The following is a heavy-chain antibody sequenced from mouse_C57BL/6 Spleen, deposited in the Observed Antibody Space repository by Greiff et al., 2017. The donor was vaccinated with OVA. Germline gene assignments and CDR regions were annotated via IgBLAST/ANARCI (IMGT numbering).Heavy chain of an antibody. CDR1: GYAFSSSW. Sequence: VQLQQSGPELVKPGASVKISCKASGYAFSSSWMNWVKQRPGKGLEWIGRIYPGDGDTNYNGKFKGKATLTADKSSSTAYMQLSSLTSEDSAFYFCASDGYSAWFAYWGQGTLVTVSA. V-gene: IGHV1-82*01. CDR2: IYPGDGDT. D-gene: IGHD2-3*01. J-gene: IGHJ3*01. CDR3: ASDGYSAWFAY.